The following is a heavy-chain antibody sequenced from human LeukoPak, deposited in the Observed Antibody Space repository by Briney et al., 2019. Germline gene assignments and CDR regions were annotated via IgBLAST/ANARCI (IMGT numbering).Heavy chain of an antibody. D-gene: IGHD6-6*01. CDR1: GFTFSSYA. V-gene: IGHV3-23*01. CDR3: AKVSGRAARIIGSDY. Sequence: PGGSLSLSCAASGFTFSSYAMSWVRQAPGKGLEWVSAISGSGGSTYYAASVKGRFTISRDNSKNTLSLQMNSLTAEDTAVYYCAKVSGRAARIIGSDYWGQGTLVTVSS. J-gene: IGHJ4*02. CDR2: ISGSGGST.